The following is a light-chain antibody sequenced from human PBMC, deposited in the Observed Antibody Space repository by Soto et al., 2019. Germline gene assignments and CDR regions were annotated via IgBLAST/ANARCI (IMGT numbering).Light chain of an antibody. CDR3: ETWDSNTRV. V-gene: IGLV4-60*03. J-gene: IGLJ3*02. CDR1: SGHSSYV. Sequence: QLALTQSSSASASLGSSVKFTCTLSSGHSSYVIAWHQQQPGKAPRYLMKLEGSGSYNKGSGVPDRFSGSSSGADRFLTISNLQSEDEADYYCETWDSNTRVFGGGTKLTVL. CDR2: LEGSGSY.